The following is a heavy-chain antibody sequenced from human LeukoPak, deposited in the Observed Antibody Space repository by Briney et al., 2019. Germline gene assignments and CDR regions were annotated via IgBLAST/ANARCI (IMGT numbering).Heavy chain of an antibody. Sequence: GGSLRLSCAASGFTFSSYAMRWVRQAPGKGLEWVSAISGSGGSTYYADSVKGRFTISRDNSKNTLYLQMNSLRAEDTAVYYCAKVLAYYYDSSGQVGKYDAFDIWGQGTMVTVSS. CDR3: AKVLAYYYDSSGQVGKYDAFDI. J-gene: IGHJ3*02. CDR1: GFTFSSYA. D-gene: IGHD3-22*01. V-gene: IGHV3-23*01. CDR2: ISGSGGST.